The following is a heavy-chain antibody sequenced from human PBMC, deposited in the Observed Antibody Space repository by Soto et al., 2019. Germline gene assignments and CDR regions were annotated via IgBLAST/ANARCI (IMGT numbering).Heavy chain of an antibody. CDR3: ARVSYGGNPLFDY. J-gene: IGHJ4*02. CDR2: IYHSGST. V-gene: IGHV4-4*02. D-gene: IGHD4-17*01. Sequence: SETLSLTCAVSGGSISSSNWWSWVRQPPGKGLEWIGEIYHSGSTNYNPSLKSRVTISVDKSKNQFSLKLSSVTAADTAVYYCARVSYGGNPLFDYWGQGTLVTVSS. CDR1: GGSISSSNW.